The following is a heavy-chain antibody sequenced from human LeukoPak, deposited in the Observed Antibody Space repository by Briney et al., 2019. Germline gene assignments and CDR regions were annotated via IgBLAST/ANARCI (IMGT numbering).Heavy chain of an antibody. CDR1: GFTFSSYA. J-gene: IGHJ2*01. CDR2: ISYDGSNK. V-gene: IGHV3-30*04. CDR3: ARDRGWVRAAAAQRYFDL. D-gene: IGHD6-13*01. Sequence: GRSLRLSCAASGFTFSSYAMHWVRQAPGKGLEWVAVISYDGSNKYYADSVKGRFTISRDNSKNTLYLQMNSLRAEDTAVYYCARDRGWVRAAAAQRYFDLWGRGTLVTVSS.